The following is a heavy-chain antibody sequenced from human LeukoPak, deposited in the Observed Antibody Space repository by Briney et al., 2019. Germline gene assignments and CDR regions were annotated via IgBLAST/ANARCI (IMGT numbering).Heavy chain of an antibody. CDR1: GFTFSSYW. Sequence: GGSLRLSCAASGFTFSSYWMSWVRQAPGKALECVDNIKQDGSEKYYVDSVKGRFTISRDNAKNSLYLQMNSLRAEDTAVYYCASTFWLAGYFDYWGQGTLVTVSS. D-gene: IGHD3-3*01. J-gene: IGHJ4*02. V-gene: IGHV3-7*03. CDR2: IKQDGSEK. CDR3: ASTFWLAGYFDY.